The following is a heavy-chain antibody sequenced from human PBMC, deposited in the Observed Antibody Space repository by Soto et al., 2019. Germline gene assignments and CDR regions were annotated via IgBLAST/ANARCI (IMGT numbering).Heavy chain of an antibody. CDR2: INAGNGNT. CDR1: GYTFTSYA. Sequence: ASVKVSCKASGYTFTSYAMHWVRQAPGQRLEWMEWINAGNGNTKYSQKFQGRVTITRDTSASTAYMELSSLRSEDTAVYYCARDCRCSGYDTTHFDYWGQGTLVTVSS. V-gene: IGHV1-3*01. CDR3: ARDCRCSGYDTTHFDY. D-gene: IGHD5-12*01. J-gene: IGHJ4*02.